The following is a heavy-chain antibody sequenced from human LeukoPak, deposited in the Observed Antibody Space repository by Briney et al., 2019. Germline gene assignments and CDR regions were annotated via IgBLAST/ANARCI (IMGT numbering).Heavy chain of an antibody. J-gene: IGHJ3*02. CDR1: GGSISSYY. D-gene: IGHD1-26*01. CDR3: ARERGSESYSGAFDI. CDR2: IYTSGST. Sequence: SETLSPTCTVSGGSISSYYWSWIRQPAGKGLEWIGRIYTSGSTNYNPSLKSRVTMSVDTSKNQLSLKLSSVTAADTAVYYGARERGSESYSGAFDIWGQGTMVTVSS. V-gene: IGHV4-4*07.